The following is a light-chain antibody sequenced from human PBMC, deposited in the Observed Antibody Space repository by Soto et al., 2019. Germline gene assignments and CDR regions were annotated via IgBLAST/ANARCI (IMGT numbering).Light chain of an antibody. CDR2: GAS. CDR1: QRVSSNY. V-gene: IGKV3-20*01. J-gene: IGKJ4*01. Sequence: ENVVTQSPGTLSFSPGERATPSCRASQRVSSNYLAWYQQKTGQAPRLLIYGASSRATGIPDRFSGSGSGTDFTLTISRLEPEDFAVYYCQQYGTSGTFGGGTKVDIK. CDR3: QQYGTSGT.